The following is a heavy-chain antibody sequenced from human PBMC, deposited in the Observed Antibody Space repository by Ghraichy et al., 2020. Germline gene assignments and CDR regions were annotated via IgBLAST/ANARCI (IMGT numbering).Heavy chain of an antibody. CDR1: GFTFSSYA. D-gene: IGHD5-24*01. V-gene: IGHV3-23*01. CDR2: ISASGGSS. CDR3: AKVRRRGYHTDYFFDY. J-gene: IGHJ4*02. Sequence: GESLNISCAASGFTFSSYAMGWVRQAPGKGLEWVSTISASGGSSYSADSVKGRFTISRDNSKNTLYLQLNSLRAEDMAIYYCAKVRRRGYHTDYFFDYWGQGVLVTVSS.